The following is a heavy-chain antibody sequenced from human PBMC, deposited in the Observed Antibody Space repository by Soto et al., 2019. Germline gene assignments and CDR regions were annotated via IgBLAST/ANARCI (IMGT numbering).Heavy chain of an antibody. Sequence: TGGSLRLSCAASGFTFSSYWMNWVRQAPGKGLEWVANINQDGNEDNLLDSVKGRFTIPRDNAKNSLFLQMNSLRVDDTAVYYCARTGDGHHDFLDYWGQGALVTVSS. CDR1: GFTFSSYW. CDR2: INQDGNED. CDR3: ARTGDGHHDFLDY. D-gene: IGHD1-1*01. V-gene: IGHV3-7*01. J-gene: IGHJ4*02.